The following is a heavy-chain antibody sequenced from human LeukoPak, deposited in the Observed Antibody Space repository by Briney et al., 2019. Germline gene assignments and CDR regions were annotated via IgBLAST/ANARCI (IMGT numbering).Heavy chain of an antibody. CDR3: ATYTQNFGAPGTDY. Sequence: GGSLRLSCTVSGFTFSNYWMRWVRQAPGKGLEWVASIDENGREKRYVDSVEGRFTISRDNAKNSVYLQMTSLGAEDTAVYYCATYTQNFGAPGTDYWGQGTLVTVSS. CDR1: GFTFSNYW. J-gene: IGHJ4*02. V-gene: IGHV3-7*01. CDR2: IDENGREK. D-gene: IGHD3-10*01.